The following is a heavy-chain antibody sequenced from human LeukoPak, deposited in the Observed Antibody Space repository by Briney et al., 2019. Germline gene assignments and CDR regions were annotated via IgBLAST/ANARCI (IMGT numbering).Heavy chain of an antibody. J-gene: IGHJ4*02. V-gene: IGHV4-38-2*02. Sequence: PSETLSLTCTVSGYSISSGYYWGWIRQPPGKGLEWIGRIYHSGSTYYNPSLKRRGTISVDTSKNQVSRKLSTVTPADTAVYYCEREGSAYYDFWSGYYPTVPSDYWGQGTLVTVSS. CDR2: IYHSGST. D-gene: IGHD3-3*01. CDR1: GYSISSGYY. CDR3: EREGSAYYDFWSGYYPTVPSDY.